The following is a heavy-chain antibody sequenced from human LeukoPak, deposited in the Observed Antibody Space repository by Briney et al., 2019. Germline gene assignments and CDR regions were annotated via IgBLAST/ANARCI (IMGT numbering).Heavy chain of an antibody. CDR3: ARFGGSAAKDDRLDY. CDR2: INPNNGYT. CDR1: GYTFTSYD. D-gene: IGHD3-16*01. J-gene: IGHJ4*02. Sequence: ASVKVSCKASGYTFTSYDINWVRQVTGQGIEWMAWINPNNGYTGYAQKFQGRVTISRNTSISTAYMELSSLRSEDTAVYYCARFGGSAAKDDRLDYWGQGTLVTVSS. V-gene: IGHV1-8*03.